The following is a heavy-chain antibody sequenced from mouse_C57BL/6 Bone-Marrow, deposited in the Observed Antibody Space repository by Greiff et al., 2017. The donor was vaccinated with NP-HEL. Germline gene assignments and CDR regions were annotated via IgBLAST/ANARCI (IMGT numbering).Heavy chain of an antibody. V-gene: IGHV1-54*01. J-gene: IGHJ2*01. Sequence: QVQLQKSGAELVRPGTSVKVSCKASGYAFTNYLIEWVKQRPGQGLEWIGVINPGSGGTNYNEKFKGKATLTADKSSSTAYMQLSSLTSEDSAVYFCARSSGYFFDYWGQGTTLTVSS. CDR3: ARSSGYFFDY. CDR1: GYAFTNYL. D-gene: IGHD1-3*01. CDR2: INPGSGGT.